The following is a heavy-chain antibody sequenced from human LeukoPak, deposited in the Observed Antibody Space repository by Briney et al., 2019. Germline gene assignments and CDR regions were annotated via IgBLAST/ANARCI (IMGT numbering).Heavy chain of an antibody. J-gene: IGHJ4*02. CDR2: INHSGST. CDR3: AINETTFLPTAI. Sequence: AGTLSLTCAAYGETFSGYYWNWIRQPPGKGLEWIWAINHSGSTHYNPSPKSRVIMSLSTSTNKFSLKLSYVTAADTAVYYCAINETTFLPTAIWGQGILVTVSS. V-gene: IGHV4-34*08. CDR1: GETFSGYY. D-gene: IGHD3-16*01.